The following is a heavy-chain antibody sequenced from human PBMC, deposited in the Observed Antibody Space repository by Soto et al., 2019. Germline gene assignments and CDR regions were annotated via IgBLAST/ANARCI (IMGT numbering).Heavy chain of an antibody. CDR2: IYWDDDT. CDR1: GFSFSADGVG. J-gene: IGHJ3*01. CDR3: AHAFGGTSWPNDAFDV. Sequence: HITLKESGPTLVKPTQTLTLTCIFSGFSFSADGVGVGWIRQPPGKTLEWLALIYWDDDTRYRPSLKSRLTITKXPXKXXVVLTMTNMDPLDTATYYCAHAFGGTSWPNDAFDVWGQGTVVTVSS. D-gene: IGHD3-16*01. V-gene: IGHV2-5*02.